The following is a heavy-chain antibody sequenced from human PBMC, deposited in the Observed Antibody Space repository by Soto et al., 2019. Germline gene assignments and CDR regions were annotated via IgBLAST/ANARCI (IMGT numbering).Heavy chain of an antibody. CDR1: GFTFSSYG. J-gene: IGHJ6*03. CDR2: IWYDGSNK. D-gene: IGHD6-25*01. Sequence: GGSLRLSCAASGFTFSSYGMHWVRQAPGKGLEWVAVIWYDGSNKYYADSVKGRFTISRDNSKNTLYLQMNSLRAEDTAVYYCARSKIAAGAFGYYYYYMDVWGKGTTVTVSS. V-gene: IGHV3-33*01. CDR3: ARSKIAAGAFGYYYYYMDV.